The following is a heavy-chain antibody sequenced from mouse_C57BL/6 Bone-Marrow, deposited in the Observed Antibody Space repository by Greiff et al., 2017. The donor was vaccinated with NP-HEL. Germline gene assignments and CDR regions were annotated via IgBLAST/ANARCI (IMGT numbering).Heavy chain of an antibody. CDR3: ARPHRYYGSSYRAMDY. D-gene: IGHD1-1*01. Sequence: VQLQQPGAELVKPGASVKLSCKASGYTFTSYWMHWVKQRPGRGLEWIGRIDPNSGGTKYNEKFKSKATLTVDKPSSTAYMQLSSLTSEDSAVYYCARPHRYYGSSYRAMDYWGQGTSVTVSS. J-gene: IGHJ4*01. CDR1: GYTFTSYW. V-gene: IGHV1-72*01. CDR2: IDPNSGGT.